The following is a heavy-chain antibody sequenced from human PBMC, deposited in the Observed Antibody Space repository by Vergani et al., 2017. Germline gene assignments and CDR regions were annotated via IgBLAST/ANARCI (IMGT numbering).Heavy chain of an antibody. CDR3: ATIGYRRWGYYFDY. D-gene: IGHD2-2*02. CDR1: GDSISSNNC. J-gene: IGHJ4*02. V-gene: IGHV4-4*03. Sequence: QVQLQESGPGLVKPPGTLSLTCAVSGDSISSNNCWTWVRQPPGRGLEWIGEICHTEDTKYSPSLKSRVTVSVDESRNLFSLRLNSVTAADTAVYYCATIGYRRWGYYFDYWGQGILVNGSS. CDR2: ICHTEDT.